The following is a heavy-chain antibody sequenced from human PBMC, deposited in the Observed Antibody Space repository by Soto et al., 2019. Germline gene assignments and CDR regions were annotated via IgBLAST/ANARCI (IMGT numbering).Heavy chain of an antibody. Sequence: KTSETLSLTCAVSGDSISSSIWWSWVRLPPGKGLEWIGEIYHSGTTNYNPSLKSRVTISVDKSKNQFSLKMSSLTAADTAVYYCARRGDGSGSLDYWGQGTLVTVSS. J-gene: IGHJ4*02. CDR3: ARRGDGSGSLDY. CDR2: IYHSGTT. CDR1: GDSISSSIW. D-gene: IGHD3-10*01. V-gene: IGHV4-4*02.